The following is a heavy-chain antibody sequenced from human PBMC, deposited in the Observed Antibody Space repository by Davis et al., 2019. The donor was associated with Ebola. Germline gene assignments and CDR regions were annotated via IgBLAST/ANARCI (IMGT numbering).Heavy chain of an antibody. CDR1: GGTFSSYA. CDR2: VIPIFGTA. V-gene: IGHV1-69*06. CDR3: ARPQRGYSSSSFDY. Sequence: AASVKVSCKASGGTFSSYAISWVRQAPGQGLEWMGGVIPIFGTANYAQKFQGRVTITADKSTSTAYMELSSLRSEDTAVYYCARPQRGYSSSSFDYWGQGTLVTVSS. J-gene: IGHJ4*02. D-gene: IGHD6-13*01.